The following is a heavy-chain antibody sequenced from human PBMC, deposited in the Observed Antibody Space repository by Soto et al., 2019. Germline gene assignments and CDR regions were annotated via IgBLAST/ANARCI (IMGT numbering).Heavy chain of an antibody. CDR3: ARSILAVTTDYYYYGMDV. D-gene: IGHD4-4*01. Sequence: GESLKISCKGSGYSFTSYWISWVRQMPGKGLEWMGRIDPSDSYTNYSPSFQSHVTISADKSISTAYLQWSSLKASDTAMYYCARSILAVTTDYYYYGMDVWGQGTTVTVSS. J-gene: IGHJ6*02. V-gene: IGHV5-10-1*01. CDR2: IDPSDSYT. CDR1: GYSFTSYW.